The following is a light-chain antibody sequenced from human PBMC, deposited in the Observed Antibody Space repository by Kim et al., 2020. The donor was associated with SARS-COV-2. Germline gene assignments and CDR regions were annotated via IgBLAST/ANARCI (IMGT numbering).Light chain of an antibody. CDR3: QAWDSSTGGVV. CDR2: QDS. V-gene: IGLV3-1*01. Sequence: PGQTASIPCSGDKLGDKYACWYQQKPGPSPVLVIYQDSKRPSGIPERFSGSNSGNTATLTISGTQAMDEADYYCQAWDSSTGGVVFGGGTQLTVL. CDR1: KLGDKY. J-gene: IGLJ2*01.